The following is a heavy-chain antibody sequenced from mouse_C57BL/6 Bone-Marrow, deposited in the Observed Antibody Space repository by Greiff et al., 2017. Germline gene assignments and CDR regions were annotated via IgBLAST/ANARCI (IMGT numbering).Heavy chain of an antibody. Sequence: QVQLQQSGAEFVMPGASVKLSCKASGFTFTSYWMHWVHQTPGQGLEWFGAIDPSDSYTYYNHKFKGKSTLTVDKSSSTVYMQLSSLTSEDSAVYYCARCYYAPYLYFGGWGTGTTVTVSS. V-gene: IGHV1-69*01. CDR2: IDPSDSYT. CDR3: ARCYYAPYLYFGG. D-gene: IGHD1-1*01. CDR1: GFTFTSYW. J-gene: IGHJ1*03.